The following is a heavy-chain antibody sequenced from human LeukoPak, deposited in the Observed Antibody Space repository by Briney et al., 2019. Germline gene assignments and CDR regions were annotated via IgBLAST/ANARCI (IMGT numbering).Heavy chain of an antibody. J-gene: IGHJ4*02. CDR1: GYTFTSYG. CDR3: AREVPAGYYGSGSYYDY. D-gene: IGHD3-10*01. V-gene: IGHV1-18*01. Sequence: ASVKVSCKASGYTFTSYGISWVRQAPGQGLEWMGWISAYNGNTNYAQKLQGRVTMTTDTSTSTAYMELRSLRSDDTAVYYCAREVPAGYYGSGSYYDYWGQGTLVTVSS. CDR2: ISAYNGNT.